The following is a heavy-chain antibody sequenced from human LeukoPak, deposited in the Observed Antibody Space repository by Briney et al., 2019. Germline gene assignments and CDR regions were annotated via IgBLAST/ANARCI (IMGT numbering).Heavy chain of an antibody. CDR2: ISSSGSTI. CDR3: AREDTAMVWGAFDI. Sequence: GGSLRLSCAASGFTFSSYSMNWVRQAPGKGLEWVSYISSSGSTIYYADSVKGRFTISRDNAKNSLYLQMNSLRAEDTAVYYCAREDTAMVWGAFDIWGQGTMVTVSS. J-gene: IGHJ3*02. V-gene: IGHV3-48*04. D-gene: IGHD5-18*01. CDR1: GFTFSSYS.